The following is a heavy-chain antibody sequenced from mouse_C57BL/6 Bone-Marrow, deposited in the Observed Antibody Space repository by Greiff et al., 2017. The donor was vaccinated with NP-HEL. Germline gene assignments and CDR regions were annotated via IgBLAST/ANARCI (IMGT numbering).Heavy chain of an antibody. J-gene: IGHJ2*01. CDR2: IYPGGGYT. CDR1: GYTFTNYW. CDR3: ARKGDLLWYLFDY. D-gene: IGHD2-1*01. V-gene: IGHV1-63*01. Sequence: QVQLKESGAELVRPGTSVKMSCKASGYTFTNYWIGWAKQRPGHGLEWIGDIYPGGGYTNYNEKFKGKATLTADKSSSTAYMQFSSLTSEDSAIYYCARKGDLLWYLFDYWGQGTTLTVSS.